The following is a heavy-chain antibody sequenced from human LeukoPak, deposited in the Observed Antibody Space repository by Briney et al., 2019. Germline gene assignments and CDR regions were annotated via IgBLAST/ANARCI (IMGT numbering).Heavy chain of an antibody. CDR3: ARNPGGGYSSSWYDY. Sequence: GGSLRLSCAASGFTFSSYAMSWVRQAPGKGLEWVSSISSSSSYIYYADSVKGRFTISRDNAKNSLYLQMNSLRAEDTAVYFCARNPGGGYSSSWYDYWGQGTLVTVSS. D-gene: IGHD6-13*01. CDR1: GFTFSSYA. V-gene: IGHV3-21*01. CDR2: ISSSSSYI. J-gene: IGHJ4*02.